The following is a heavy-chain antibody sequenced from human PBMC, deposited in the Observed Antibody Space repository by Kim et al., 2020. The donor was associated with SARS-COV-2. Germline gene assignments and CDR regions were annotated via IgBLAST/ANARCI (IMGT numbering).Heavy chain of an antibody. D-gene: IGHD3-9*01. CDR3: ATELYYDILTGYYHYYGMDV. J-gene: IGHJ6*02. Sequence: KGLEWMGGFAPEDGETIYAQQFQGRVTMTEDTSTDTAYMELSSLRSEDTAVYYCATELYYDILTGYYHYYGMDVWGQGTTVTVSS. V-gene: IGHV1-24*01. CDR2: FAPEDGET.